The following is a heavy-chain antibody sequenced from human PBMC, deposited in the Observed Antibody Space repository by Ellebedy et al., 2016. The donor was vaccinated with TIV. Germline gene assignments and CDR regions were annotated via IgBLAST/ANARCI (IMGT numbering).Heavy chain of an antibody. D-gene: IGHD2-15*01. CDR2: IKSKSNGGTA. V-gene: IGHV3-15*07. CDR3: TTALSSGPL. J-gene: IGHJ4*02. Sequence: GGSLRLSXAASGITFTNAWMNWVRQAPGRGLEWVGRIKSKSNGGTADYAAPVKGRFTISRDDSKTTLYLQMDNLKTEDTAVYYCTTALSSGPLWGQGTLVTVSS. CDR1: GITFTNAW.